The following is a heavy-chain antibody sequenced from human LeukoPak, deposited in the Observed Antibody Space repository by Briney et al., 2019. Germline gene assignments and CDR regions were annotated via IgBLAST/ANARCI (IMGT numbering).Heavy chain of an antibody. CDR1: GFTSSQYG. V-gene: IGHV3-23*01. J-gene: IGHJ4*02. D-gene: IGHD4-17*01. CDR3: AKDVVSTWKSVTTYYFDY. CDR2: ISGSGGSS. Sequence: GGSLRLSCAGNGFTSSQYGMSWVRQAPGKGLEWVSSISGSGGSSYYADSVKGRFTISRDNSKNTLYLQMNSLRAEDTAVYYCAKDVVSTWKSVTTYYFDYWGQGTLVTVSS.